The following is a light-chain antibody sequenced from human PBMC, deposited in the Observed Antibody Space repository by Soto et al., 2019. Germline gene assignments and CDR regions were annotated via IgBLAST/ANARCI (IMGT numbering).Light chain of an antibody. V-gene: IGKV3-20*01. CDR1: QSVSSSF. CDR2: GAS. Sequence: EIVLTQSPGTLSLSPGERATLSCRASQSVSSSFLAWYQQKPGQAPRLLIYGASNRATGIPDRFSGSGSGTDFTLTISRLEPEDFAVYYCQQYVTPPWAFGQGTKVDIK. J-gene: IGKJ1*01. CDR3: QQYVTPPWA.